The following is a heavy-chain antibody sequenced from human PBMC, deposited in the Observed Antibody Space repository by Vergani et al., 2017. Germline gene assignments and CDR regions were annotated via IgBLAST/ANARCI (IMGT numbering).Heavy chain of an antibody. V-gene: IGHV1-69*01. CDR3: AREMLGAYGSGSYLDY. CDR1: GGTFSSYA. CDR2: IIPIFGTA. D-gene: IGHD3-10*01. J-gene: IGHJ4*02. Sequence: QVQLVQSGAEVKKPGSSVKVSCKASGGTFSSYAISWVRQAPGQGLEWMGGIIPIFGTANYAKKFQGRVTITADESTSTAYMELSSLRSEDTAVYYCAREMLGAYGSGSYLDYWGQGTLVTVSS.